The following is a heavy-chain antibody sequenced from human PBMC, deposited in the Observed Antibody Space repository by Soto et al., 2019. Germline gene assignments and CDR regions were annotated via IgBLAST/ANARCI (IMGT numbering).Heavy chain of an antibody. CDR1: GFTFSSYA. V-gene: IGHV3-48*04. CDR2: ISSSGTGI. Sequence: GGSLRLSCAASGFTFSSYAMSWVRQTPGKGLDWVSYISSSGTGIYYGDSVKGRFTISRDNAKNSLYLQMNSLRAEDTAVYYCARALSDAFDIWGQGTMVTVSS. J-gene: IGHJ3*02. CDR3: ARALSDAFDI.